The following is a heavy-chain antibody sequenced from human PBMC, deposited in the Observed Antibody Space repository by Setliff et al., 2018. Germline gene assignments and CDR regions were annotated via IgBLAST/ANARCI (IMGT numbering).Heavy chain of an antibody. J-gene: IGHJ4*02. CDR1: GGSITSGGYY. CDR3: ARHGGGTPYYYESRGFDS. Sequence: SETLSLTCTVSGGSITSGGYYWNWIRHLPGKGLKWIGYIDSRGRTYYNPSLKSRIIISADAFKNQFSLRLTSVTAADTALYYCARHGGGTPYYYESRGFDSWGQGTQVTVSS. CDR2: IDSRGRT. D-gene: IGHD3-22*01. V-gene: IGHV4-31*03.